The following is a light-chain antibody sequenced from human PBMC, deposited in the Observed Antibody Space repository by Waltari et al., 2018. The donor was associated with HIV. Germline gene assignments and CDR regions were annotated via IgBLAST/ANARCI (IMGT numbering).Light chain of an antibody. CDR3: CSYAGTSTYV. J-gene: IGLJ1*01. CDR2: AVS. Sequence: QSALPHPASRSRPPGHSITISCTGTRSAVRSYNLVSWYQHQTDNAPKVMIYAVSKRPSGVSDRFSGAKSGNTASLTISGLQAEDEADYYCCSYAGTSTYVFGTGSKVTVL. V-gene: IGLV2-23*02. CDR1: RSAVRSYNL.